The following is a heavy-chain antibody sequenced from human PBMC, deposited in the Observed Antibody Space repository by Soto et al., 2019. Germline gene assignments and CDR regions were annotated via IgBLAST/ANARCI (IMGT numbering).Heavy chain of an antibody. D-gene: IGHD3-10*01. V-gene: IGHV5-51*01. CDR1: GYRFTCYL. Sequence: GASLVISCEDCGYRFTCYLIAWVRPTPGKGLERRGIFYVDDTHTKDSPSYESHVTSTADKAHTSDYLQWPRLRAADAAMYYCASVRILSGLFRSFDYWGQGTQVTVSS. CDR3: ASVRILSGLFRSFDY. J-gene: IGHJ4*02. CDR2: FYVDDTHT.